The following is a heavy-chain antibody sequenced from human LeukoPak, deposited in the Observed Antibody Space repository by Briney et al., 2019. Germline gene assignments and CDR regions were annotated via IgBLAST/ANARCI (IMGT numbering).Heavy chain of an antibody. D-gene: IGHD6-13*01. V-gene: IGHV3-21*01. CDR2: ITSTSSNI. J-gene: IGHJ4*02. CDR1: GFTFSSYT. Sequence: GGSLRLSCAASGFTFSSYTMNWVRQAPGKGLEWVSSITSTSSNIHYADSVKGRFTISRDNAKNSLYLQMNSLRPEDTAVYYCARVGSSLTYYFDYRGQGTLVTVSS. CDR3: ARVGSSLTYYFDY.